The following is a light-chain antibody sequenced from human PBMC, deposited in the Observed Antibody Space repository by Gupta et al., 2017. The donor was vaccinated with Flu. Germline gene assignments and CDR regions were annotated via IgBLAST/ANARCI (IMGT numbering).Light chain of an antibody. V-gene: IGKV3-20*01. J-gene: IGKJ2*03. CDR1: QSVSSSY. CDR3: QQYGSPYS. Sequence: EIVLTQSPGPLSWSPGERATLSCRASQSVSSSYLAWYQQKPGQAPRLLIYGASSRATGIPDRFSGSGSGTDFTLTISRLEPEDFAVYYCQQYGSPYSFGQGTKLEIK. CDR2: GAS.